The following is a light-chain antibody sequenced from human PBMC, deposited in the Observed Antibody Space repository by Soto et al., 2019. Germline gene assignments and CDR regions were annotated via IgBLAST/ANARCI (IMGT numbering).Light chain of an antibody. CDR3: AAWDDTLSGHMV. CDR1: SSNIGGNP. J-gene: IGLJ2*01. CDR2: TNN. Sequence: QSVLTQPPSASGTPGQTVTISCSGSSSNIGGNPVNWYQQLPGTTPKLLIYTNNQRPSGVPDRFSASKSGTSASLAIGGLQSEDEADYYCAAWDDTLSGHMVFGGGTKVTVL. V-gene: IGLV1-44*01.